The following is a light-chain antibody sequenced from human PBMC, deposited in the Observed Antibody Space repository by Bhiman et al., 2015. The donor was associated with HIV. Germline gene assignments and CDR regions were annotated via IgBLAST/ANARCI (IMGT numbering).Light chain of an antibody. CDR3: SSYGGTTYWGM. CDR1: APTSGRDYR. J-gene: IGLJ3*02. Sequence: QSLLTQPPSVSGAPTDRGSPSPVLEAAPTSGRDYRVHWYQQLPGTAPKLLIFGNNERPSGVPDRFSGSKSGNTAFLTVSGLQPEDEADYYCSSYGGTTYWGMFGGGDQADRP. V-gene: IGLV1-40*01. CDR2: GNN.